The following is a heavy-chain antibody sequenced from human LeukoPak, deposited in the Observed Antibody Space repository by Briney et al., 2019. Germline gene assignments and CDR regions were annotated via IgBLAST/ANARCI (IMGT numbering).Heavy chain of an antibody. Sequence: ASVKVSCKASGYTFTGYYMHWVRQAPGQGLEWMGWINPNSGGTSYAQKFQGRVTMTRDTSISTAYMELSRLRSDDTAVYYCARWCRSTSCYRGSDYWGQGTLVTVSS. V-gene: IGHV1-2*02. D-gene: IGHD2-2*01. CDR3: ARWCRSTSCYRGSDY. J-gene: IGHJ4*02. CDR1: GYTFTGYY. CDR2: INPNSGGT.